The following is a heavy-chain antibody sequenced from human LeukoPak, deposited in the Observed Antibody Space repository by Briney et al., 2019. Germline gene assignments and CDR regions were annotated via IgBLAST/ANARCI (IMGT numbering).Heavy chain of an antibody. CDR1: GYIFTSYG. J-gene: IGHJ5*02. Sequence: GASVKVSCKASGYIFTSYGISWVRQAPGQGLEWMGGISAYNGNTNYAQKLQGRVTMTTDTATSTAYMELRSLKSDDTAVYYCAREGSGWYSADWFDPWGQGTLVTVSS. V-gene: IGHV1-18*01. CDR3: AREGSGWYSADWFDP. CDR2: ISAYNGNT. D-gene: IGHD6-19*01.